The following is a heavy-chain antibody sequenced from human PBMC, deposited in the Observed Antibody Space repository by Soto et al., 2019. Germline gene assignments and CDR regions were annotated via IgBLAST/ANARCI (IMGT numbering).Heavy chain of an antibody. CDR2: IYYSGST. J-gene: IGHJ4*02. V-gene: IGHV4-39*01. D-gene: IGHD1-26*01. CDR3: ARHGPGGSYSDY. Sequence: QLQLQESGPGLVKPSETLSLTCTVSGGSISSSSYYWGWIRQPPGKGLEWIGSIYYSGSTYYNPSLKSRVTISVDTSQTQFSLQLSSVTAADTAVYYCARHGPGGSYSDYWGQGTLVTVSS. CDR1: GGSISSSSYY.